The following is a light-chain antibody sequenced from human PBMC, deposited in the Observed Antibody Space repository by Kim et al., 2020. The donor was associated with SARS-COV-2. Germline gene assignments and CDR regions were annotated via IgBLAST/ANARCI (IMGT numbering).Light chain of an antibody. CDR3: QQSANVPIT. CDR1: QDIRKY. Sequence: DIQMTQSPSSLSASVGDRVTITCQASQDIRKYLHWYQQKPGKAPKLLIYDASNLQTGVPSGFSGSGYGTYFTLTISSLQPEDVAMYYCQQSANVPITFGGGTKLEI. J-gene: IGKJ4*02. V-gene: IGKV1-33*01. CDR2: DAS.